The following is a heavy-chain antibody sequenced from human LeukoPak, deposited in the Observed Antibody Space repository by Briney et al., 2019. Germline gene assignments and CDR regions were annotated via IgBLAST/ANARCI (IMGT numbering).Heavy chain of an antibody. CDR3: ASGRPLGFDY. V-gene: IGHV4-39*07. CDR1: GGSISSSSYS. D-gene: IGHD1-26*01. Sequence: SETLSLTCTVSGGSISSSSYSWGWIRQPPGKGLEYIGSSSYSGSTYYNPSLKSRVTISVDTSKNQFSLKLSSVTAADTAVYYCASGRPLGFDYWGQGTLVTVSS. J-gene: IGHJ4*02. CDR2: SSYSGST.